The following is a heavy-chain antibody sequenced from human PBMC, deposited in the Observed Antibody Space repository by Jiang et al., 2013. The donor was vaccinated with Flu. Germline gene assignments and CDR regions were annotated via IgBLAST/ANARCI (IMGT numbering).Heavy chain of an antibody. V-gene: IGHV3-30*07. J-gene: IGHJ4*02. CDR3: ARLTDEGYFDY. Sequence: FTISRDNSKNTLYLQMNSLRAEDTAVYYCARLTDEGYFDYWGQGTLVTVSS.